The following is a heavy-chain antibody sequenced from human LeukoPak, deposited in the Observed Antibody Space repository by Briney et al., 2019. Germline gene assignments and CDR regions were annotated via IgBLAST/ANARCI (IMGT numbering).Heavy chain of an antibody. CDR2: IYHSGST. CDR1: GGSISSSNR. V-gene: IGHV4-4*02. Sequence: SETLSLSCAVSGGSISSSNRWSGVRQPPGRGLEWIGKIYHSGSTNYTQSLKSRVTISVDKSKNKFYLKLSSVTAADTAVYYCARGAECSSTSSYAGWGPDWFDPWGQGTLVTVSS. D-gene: IGHD2-2*01. J-gene: IGHJ5*02. CDR3: ARGAECSSTSSYAGWGPDWFDP.